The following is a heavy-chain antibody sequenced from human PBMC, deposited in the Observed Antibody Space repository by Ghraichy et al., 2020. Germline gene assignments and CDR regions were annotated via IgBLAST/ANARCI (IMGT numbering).Heavy chain of an antibody. D-gene: IGHD3-10*01. CDR2: ISGTGRST. Sequence: GGSLRLSCAASGFTFSSYAMSWVRQAPGKGLEWVSVISGTGRSTYYTDSLKGRFTISRDNSKNTLFLQMNSLRAEDTAVYYCAKTPVILWFGELFSFDIWGQGTMVTVSS. CDR3: AKTPVILWFGELFSFDI. CDR1: GFTFSSYA. J-gene: IGHJ3*02. V-gene: IGHV3-23*01.